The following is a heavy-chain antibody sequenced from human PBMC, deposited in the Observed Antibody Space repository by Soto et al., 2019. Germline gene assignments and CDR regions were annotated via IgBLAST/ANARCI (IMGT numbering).Heavy chain of an antibody. J-gene: IGHJ6*02. CDR2: IIPIFGTA. Sequence: QVQLVQSGAEVKKPGSSVKVSCKASGGTFSSYAISWVRQAPGQGLEWMGGIIPIFGTANYAQKFRGRVTITADESTSTAYMELSSLRSEDTAVYYCARDITMVRGVTIYYGMDVWGQGTTVTVSS. V-gene: IGHV1-69*12. CDR3: ARDITMVRGVTIYYGMDV. D-gene: IGHD3-10*01. CDR1: GGTFSSYA.